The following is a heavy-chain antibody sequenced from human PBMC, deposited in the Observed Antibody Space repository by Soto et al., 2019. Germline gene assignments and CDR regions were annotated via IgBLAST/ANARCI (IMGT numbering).Heavy chain of an antibody. CDR1: GGNCSCHS. Sequence: GGLHRTPYGAFGGNCSCHSTSWVHHVSGKGLEWVSGINGGDGPTYYAKSVKGRFTISRDNSQNTLYLQMNNLRAEDTAIYYCAKDKVPDGAWDFDYWGQGTLVTVSS. CDR2: INGGDGPT. CDR3: AKDKVPDGAWDFDY. D-gene: IGHD2-2*01. V-gene: IGHV3-23*01. J-gene: IGHJ4*02.